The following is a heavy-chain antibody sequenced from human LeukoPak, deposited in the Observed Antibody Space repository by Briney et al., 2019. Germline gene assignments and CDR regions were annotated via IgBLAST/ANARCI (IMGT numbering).Heavy chain of an antibody. D-gene: IGHD2-2*01. J-gene: IGHJ5*02. Sequence: SETLSLTCTVSGGSINSYYWSWIRQPAGKGLEWIGRIYSSGSTTYNPSLKSRVTMSVDTSKNQFSLRLSSVTAADTAVYYCARVQYLRIDWFDPWGQGTLVTVSS. CDR2: IYSSGST. CDR1: GGSINSYY. V-gene: IGHV4-4*07. CDR3: ARVQYLRIDWFDP.